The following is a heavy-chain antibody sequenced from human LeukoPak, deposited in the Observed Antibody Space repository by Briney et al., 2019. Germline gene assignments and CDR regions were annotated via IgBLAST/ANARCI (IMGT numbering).Heavy chain of an antibody. Sequence: EASVKVSCKASRYTFTGYYMHWVRQAPGQGLEWMGWINPNSGGTNYAQKFQGRVTMTRDTSISTAYMELSRLRSDDTAVYYCARSGSYYTAFDIWGQGTMVTVSS. J-gene: IGHJ3*02. D-gene: IGHD1-26*01. CDR2: INPNSGGT. V-gene: IGHV1-2*02. CDR1: RYTFTGYY. CDR3: ARSGSYYTAFDI.